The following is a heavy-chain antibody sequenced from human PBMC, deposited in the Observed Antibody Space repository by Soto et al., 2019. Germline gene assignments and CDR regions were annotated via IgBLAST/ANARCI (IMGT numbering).Heavy chain of an antibody. Sequence: ASVKVSCKASGYTFTSYSMQWMRQAPGERLEWMGIINPSGGSTSYAQKFQGRVSMTRDTSTSTVYMELSSLTSEDTAIYYCARSFSSGWAGFDFWGQGTLVTVSS. V-gene: IGHV1-46*03. J-gene: IGHJ4*02. CDR1: GYTFTSYS. CDR2: INPSGGST. CDR3: ARSFSSGWAGFDF. D-gene: IGHD6-19*01.